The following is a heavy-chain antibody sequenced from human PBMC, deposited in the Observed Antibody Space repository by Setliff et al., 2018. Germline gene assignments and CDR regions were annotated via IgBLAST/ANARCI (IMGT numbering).Heavy chain of an antibody. CDR3: ARGPSPTVTPSRLIYFYHMDV. Sequence: SVKVSCXXSGDPFXAYGVSWVRQAPGQGLXWXGAXXXXXXXXXXXXXXXXXXXXXXXQSTTXVYMELSSLRFDDTALYYCARGPSPTVTPSRLIYFYHMDVWGTGTTVTVSS. V-gene: IGHV1-69*10. D-gene: IGHD4-17*01. CDR1: GDPFXAYG. J-gene: IGHJ6*03. CDR2: XXXXXXXX.